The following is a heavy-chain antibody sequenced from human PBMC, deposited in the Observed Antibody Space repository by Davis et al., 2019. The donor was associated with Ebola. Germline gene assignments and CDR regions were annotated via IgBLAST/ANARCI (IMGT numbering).Heavy chain of an antibody. CDR3: ATHMTTVTTGWFDP. V-gene: IGHV4-30-4*01. Sequence: SETLSLTCTVSGGSISSGDYYWSWIRQPPGKGLEWIGYIYYSRSTYYNPSLKSRVTISVDTSKNQFSLKLSSVTAADTAVYYCATHMTTVTTGWFDPWGQGTLVTVSS. D-gene: IGHD4-17*01. CDR2: IYYSRST. J-gene: IGHJ5*02. CDR1: GGSISSGDYY.